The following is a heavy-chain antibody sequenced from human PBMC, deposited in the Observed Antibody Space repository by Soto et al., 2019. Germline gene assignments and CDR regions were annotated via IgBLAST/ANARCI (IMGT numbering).Heavy chain of an antibody. V-gene: IGHV4-39*01. D-gene: IGHD6-13*01. CDR2: IYYSGST. CDR1: GGSISSSSYY. CDR3: ARHASIAAAGRQFDY. Sequence: QLQLQESGPGLVKPSETLSLTCTVSGGSISSSSYYWGWIRQPPGKGLEWIGSIYYSGSTYYNPSLKSRVTISVDTSKNQFSLKLSSVTAADTAVYYCARHASIAAAGRQFDYWGQGTLVTVSS. J-gene: IGHJ4*02.